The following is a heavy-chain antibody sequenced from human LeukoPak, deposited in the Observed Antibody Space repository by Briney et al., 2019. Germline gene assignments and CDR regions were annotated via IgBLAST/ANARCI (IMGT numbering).Heavy chain of an antibody. J-gene: IGHJ4*02. Sequence: PGGSLRLSCAASGFTFSSYEMNWVRQAPGKGLEWVAIISYDGSNEYYADSVKGRFTISRDNSKNTLYLQMNSLRAEDTAVYYCAKASSGWSFDYWGQGTLVTVSS. CDR3: AKASSGWSFDY. CDR1: GFTFSSYE. D-gene: IGHD6-19*01. V-gene: IGHV3-30*04. CDR2: ISYDGSNE.